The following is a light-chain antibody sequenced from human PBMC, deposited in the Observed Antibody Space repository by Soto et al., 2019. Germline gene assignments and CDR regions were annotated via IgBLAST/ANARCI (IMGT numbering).Light chain of an antibody. J-gene: IGKJ4*02. V-gene: IGKV1-5*01. CDR3: QQYNTYGLT. CDR2: DAS. Sequence: DIQMTQSPSTLSASVGDRVSITCRASQSVGNSLAWYQQRPGKAPKLLIFDASTLESGVPSKFSGSGSDTEFTFTISSLQPDDSATYYCQQYNTYGLTFXGGTKVDIK. CDR1: QSVGNS.